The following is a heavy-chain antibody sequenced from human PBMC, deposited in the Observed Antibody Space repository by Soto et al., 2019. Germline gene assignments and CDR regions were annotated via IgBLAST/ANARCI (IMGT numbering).Heavy chain of an antibody. V-gene: IGHV3-30*18. CDR3: AKLQYMDIVATIVLGGMDV. D-gene: IGHD5-12*01. CDR2: ISYDGSNK. Sequence: QVQLVESGGGVVQPGRSLRLSCAASGFTFSSYGMHWVRQAPGKGLEWVAVISYDGSNKYYADSVKGRFTISRDNSKNTLYRQMNSLRAEDTVVYYCAKLQYMDIVATIVLGGMDVWGQGTTVTVSS. CDR1: GFTFSSYG. J-gene: IGHJ6*02.